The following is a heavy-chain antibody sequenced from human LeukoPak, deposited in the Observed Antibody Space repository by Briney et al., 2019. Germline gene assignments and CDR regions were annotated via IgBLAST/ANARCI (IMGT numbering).Heavy chain of an antibody. CDR1: GGTFSSYA. V-gene: IGHV1-69*06. CDR2: IIPIFGTA. J-gene: IGHJ6*03. D-gene: IGHD6-19*01. Sequence: ASVKVSCKASGGTFSSYAISWVRQAPGQGLEWMGRIIPIFGTANYAQKFQGRVTITADKSTSTAYMELSSLRSEDTAVYYCARDPSSGWYGYYYYYMDVWGKGTTVTVSS. CDR3: ARDPSSGWYGYYYYYMDV.